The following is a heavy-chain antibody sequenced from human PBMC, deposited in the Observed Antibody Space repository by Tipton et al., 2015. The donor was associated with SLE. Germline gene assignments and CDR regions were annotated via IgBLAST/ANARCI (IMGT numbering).Heavy chain of an antibody. CDR1: GGSISGYY. V-gene: IGHV4-59*01. Sequence: TLSLTCTVSGGSISGYYWSWVRQPPGKGLEWIGYSDDIGSTNYNPSLKSRVTISVDTSKNQFSLKLSSVTAADTAIYYCATNFPPDYWGQGTLVTVS. J-gene: IGHJ4*02. D-gene: IGHD1-1*01. CDR3: ATNFPPDY. CDR2: SDDIGST.